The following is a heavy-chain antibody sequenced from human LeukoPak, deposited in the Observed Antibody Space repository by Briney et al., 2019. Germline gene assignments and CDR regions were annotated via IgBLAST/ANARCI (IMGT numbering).Heavy chain of an antibody. Sequence: KPSETLSLTCTVSGGSISSYYWSWIRQPPGKGLEWIGYIYYSGSTNYNPSLEGRVTISVDTSKNQFSLNLSSMTAADTAVYYCARCSSWSYYYYMDVWGTGTTVTVSS. CDR2: IYYSGST. CDR3: ARCSSWSYYYYMDV. V-gene: IGHV4-59*01. J-gene: IGHJ6*03. D-gene: IGHD6-13*01. CDR1: GGSISSYY.